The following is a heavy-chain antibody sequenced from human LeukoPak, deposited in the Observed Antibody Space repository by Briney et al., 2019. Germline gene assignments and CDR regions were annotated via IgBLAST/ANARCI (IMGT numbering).Heavy chain of an antibody. CDR1: GGSFSGYY. J-gene: IGHJ6*02. CDR3: ARGPDTVATMEGDYYYYGMDV. V-gene: IGHV4-34*01. CDR2: INHSGST. D-gene: IGHD5-12*01. Sequence: SETLSLTCAVYGGSFSGYYWSWIRQPPGKGLEWIGEINHSGSTNYNPSLKSRVTISVDTSKNQFSLKLSSVTAADTAVYYCARGPDTVATMEGDYYYYGMDVWGQGTTVTVSS.